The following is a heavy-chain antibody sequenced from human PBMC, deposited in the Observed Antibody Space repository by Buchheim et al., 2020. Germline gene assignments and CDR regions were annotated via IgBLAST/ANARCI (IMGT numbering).Heavy chain of an antibody. CDR3: ATEGVGTFDN. CDR1: GFTFSDRS. D-gene: IGHD3-3*01. Sequence: QVQLVESGGHLVKPGGSLRLSCTVSGFTFSDRSMSWIRQAPGKGLDWVSYINSGGSTIFYADSVKGRFTISRDNGENSMYLQMNSLRAEDTAVYYCATEGVGTFDNWGQGTL. CDR2: INSGGSTI. J-gene: IGHJ4*02. V-gene: IGHV3-11*01.